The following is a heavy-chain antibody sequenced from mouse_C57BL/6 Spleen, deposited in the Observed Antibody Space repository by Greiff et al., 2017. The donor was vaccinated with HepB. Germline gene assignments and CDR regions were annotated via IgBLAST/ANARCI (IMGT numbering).Heavy chain of an antibody. V-gene: IGHV1-19*01. Sequence: VQLKQSGPVLVKPGASVKMSCKASGYTFTDYYMNWVKQSHGKSLEWIGVINPYNGGTSYNQKFKGKATLTVDKSSSTAYMELNSLTSEDSAVYYCARFETGTDWYFDVWGTGTTVTVSS. CDR2: INPYNGGT. CDR1: GYTFTDYY. CDR3: ARFETGTDWYFDV. J-gene: IGHJ1*03. D-gene: IGHD4-1*01.